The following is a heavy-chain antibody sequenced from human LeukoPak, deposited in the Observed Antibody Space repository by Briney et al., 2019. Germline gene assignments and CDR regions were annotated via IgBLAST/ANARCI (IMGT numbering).Heavy chain of an antibody. Sequence: PGGSLRLSXAASGFTFSSYSMNWVRQAPGKGLEWVSSISSSSSYIYYADSVKGRFTISRDNAKNSLYLQMNSLRAEDTAVYYCARDGVYCSGGSCFDLVDYWGQGTLVTVSS. J-gene: IGHJ4*02. D-gene: IGHD2-15*01. CDR1: GFTFSSYS. CDR2: ISSSSSYI. CDR3: ARDGVYCSGGSCFDLVDY. V-gene: IGHV3-21*01.